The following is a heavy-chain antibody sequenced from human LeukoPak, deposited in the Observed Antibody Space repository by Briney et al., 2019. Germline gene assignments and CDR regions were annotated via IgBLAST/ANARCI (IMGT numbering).Heavy chain of an antibody. D-gene: IGHD3-16*01. V-gene: IGHV3-15*01. Sequence: GGSLRLSCTTSGFTFDDYGMRWVRQAPGKGLEGIGRIKSKPDGGTTDYAAAVKGRFTIPRDDSKNTLYLQMNTLQIHDTAVYYCTTENWGRGDYWGQGTLITVSS. CDR1: GFTFDDYG. CDR3: TTENWGRGDY. J-gene: IGHJ4*02. CDR2: IKSKPDGGTT.